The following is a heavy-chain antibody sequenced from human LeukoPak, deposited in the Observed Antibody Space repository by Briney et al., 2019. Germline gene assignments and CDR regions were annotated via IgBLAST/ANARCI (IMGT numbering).Heavy chain of an antibody. Sequence: SETLSLTCTVSGYSISSGYYWGWIRQPPGKGLEWIGSIYHSGSTYYNPSLKSRVTISVDTSKNQFSLKLSSVTAADTAVYYCARDPYNWNYDYWGQGTLVTVSS. CDR2: IYHSGST. CDR3: ARDPYNWNYDY. CDR1: GYSISSGYY. V-gene: IGHV4-38-2*02. D-gene: IGHD1-20*01. J-gene: IGHJ4*02.